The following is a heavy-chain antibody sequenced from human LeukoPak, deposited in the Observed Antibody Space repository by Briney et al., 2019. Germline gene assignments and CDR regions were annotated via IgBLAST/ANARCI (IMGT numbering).Heavy chain of an antibody. V-gene: IGHV3-53*01. CDR3: ASSLLESADAFDI. J-gene: IGHJ3*02. CDR2: IDSGGRT. CDR1: GFTATSNQ. Sequence: PGRSLRLSCAVSGFTATSNQMSWVRQATAQGLDWVSDIDSGGRTYYADSVKARVTSSRDNSKNTLYLQMNSVRAEDTAVYYCASSLLESADAFDIWGQGTMVTVSS. D-gene: IGHD2-15*01.